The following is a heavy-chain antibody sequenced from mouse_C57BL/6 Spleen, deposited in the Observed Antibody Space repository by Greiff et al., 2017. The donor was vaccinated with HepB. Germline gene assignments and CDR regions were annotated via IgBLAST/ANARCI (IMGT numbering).Heavy chain of an antibody. CDR1: GYAFSSYW. D-gene: IGHD1-1*01. J-gene: IGHJ2*01. V-gene: IGHV1-80*01. CDR3: ARGRAYGSSYYFDY. CDR2: IYPGDGDT. Sequence: VQLQQSGAELVKPGASVKISCKASGYAFSSYWMNWVKQRPGKGLEWIGQIYPGDGDTNYNGKFKGKATLTADKSSSTAYMQLSSLTSEDSAVYFCARGRAYGSSYYFDYWGQGTTLTVSS.